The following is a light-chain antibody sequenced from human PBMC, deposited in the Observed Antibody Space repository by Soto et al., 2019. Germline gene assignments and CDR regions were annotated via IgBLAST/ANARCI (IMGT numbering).Light chain of an antibody. CDR1: QSLLHSNGYNY. V-gene: IGKV2-28*01. J-gene: IGKJ1*01. Sequence: DIVMTQSPLSLPVTPGEPASISCRSSQSLLHSNGYNYLDWYLQKPGQSPQLLIYLGSNRASGVPDRFSGSGSGTDFTLKISRVEAEDVGVYYCMQALQIRTFGQGTKVELK. CDR2: LGS. CDR3: MQALQIRT.